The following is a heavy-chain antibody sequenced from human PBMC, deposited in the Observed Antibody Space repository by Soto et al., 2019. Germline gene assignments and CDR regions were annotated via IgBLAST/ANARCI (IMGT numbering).Heavy chain of an antibody. CDR1: GGSFSGYS. CDR2: INHSGST. Sequence: SETLSLTCAVFGGSFSGYSWTWIRQPPGTGLEWIGEINHSGSTNYNPSLKSRVTISVDTSKNQFSLKLTSVTAADTAVYYCARDKITGLFDYWGQGTLVTVSS. CDR3: ARDKITGLFDY. D-gene: IGHD2-8*02. J-gene: IGHJ4*02. V-gene: IGHV4-34*01.